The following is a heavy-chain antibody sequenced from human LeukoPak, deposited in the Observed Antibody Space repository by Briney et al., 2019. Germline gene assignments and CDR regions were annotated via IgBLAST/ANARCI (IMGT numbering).Heavy chain of an antibody. J-gene: IGHJ2*01. CDR3: ARPPYYYDSSGWYFDL. D-gene: IGHD3-22*01. Sequence: GGSLRLSCAASGFIFSNYWMAWVRQAPGEGLEWVANINKDGSDKNYVDSMKGRFTISRDNAKNSLFLQMHSLRAEDTAVYYCARPPYYYDSSGWYFDLWGRGTLVTVSS. V-gene: IGHV3-7*01. CDR1: GFIFSNYW. CDR2: INKDGSDK.